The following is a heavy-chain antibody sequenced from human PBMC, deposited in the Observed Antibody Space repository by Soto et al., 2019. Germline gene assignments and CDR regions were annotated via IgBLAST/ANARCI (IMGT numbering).Heavy chain of an antibody. J-gene: IGHJ6*02. V-gene: IGHV4-61*08. CDR3: ARGFSSVSMDA. Sequence: PXETLSLTCTVSGDSVSSGGYYWSWIRQPPGKGLEWIGYIYSSGSANYNPSLKSRVTISRDTPKNQISLKVASVTAADTAGYYCARGFSSVSMDAWGQGTTVTVSS. D-gene: IGHD6-19*01. CDR2: IYSSGSA. CDR1: GDSVSSGGYY.